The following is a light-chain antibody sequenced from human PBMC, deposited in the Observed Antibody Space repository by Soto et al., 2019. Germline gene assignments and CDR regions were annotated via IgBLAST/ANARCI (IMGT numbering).Light chain of an antibody. CDR2: ADN. CDR3: GAWDDSVTGPV. J-gene: IGLJ3*02. V-gene: IGLV1-47*02. Sequence: QSVLTQPPSVSGTPGQTVTISCSGTFSNVGNNYLYWYQQLPGAAPRLLISADNQRPSGVSDRFSGSKSGSSASLAISELRSEDEGDYYCGAWDDSVTGPVFGGGTKVTVL. CDR1: FSNVGNNY.